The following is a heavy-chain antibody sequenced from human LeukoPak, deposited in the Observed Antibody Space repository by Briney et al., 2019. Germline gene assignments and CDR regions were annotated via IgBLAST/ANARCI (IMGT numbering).Heavy chain of an antibody. CDR2: IYYSGST. D-gene: IGHD4-11*01. CDR1: GGSISSGGYY. CDR3: ARESQYYFDY. V-gene: IGHV4-31*03. J-gene: IGHJ4*02. Sequence: RPSQTLSLTCTVSGGSISSGGYYWGWIRQHPGKGLEWIGYIYYSGSTYYHPSLNSRVTISVDTSKNQFSLKLSSVTAADTAVYSCARESQYYFDYWGQGTLVTVSS.